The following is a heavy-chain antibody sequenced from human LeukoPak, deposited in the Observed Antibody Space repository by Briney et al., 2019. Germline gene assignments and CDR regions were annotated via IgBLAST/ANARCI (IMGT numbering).Heavy chain of an antibody. CDR2: VNPNSGNT. CDR1: GYTFSSHD. Sequence: ASVTVSCKASGYTFSSHDIIWVRQATGRGLEWMGWVNPNSGNTGYAQKFQGRVTFTKDTSITTAYMDLSSLRSDDTAVYYCARAAGTKTGLDYWGQGTLVTVSS. D-gene: IGHD6-19*01. V-gene: IGHV1-8*03. J-gene: IGHJ4*02. CDR3: ARAAGTKTGLDY.